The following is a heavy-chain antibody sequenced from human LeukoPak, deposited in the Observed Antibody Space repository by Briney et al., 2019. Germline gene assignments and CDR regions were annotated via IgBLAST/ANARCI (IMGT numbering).Heavy chain of an antibody. D-gene: IGHD3-10*01. Sequence: AASVKVSFKPSGYTFTGYYMHWVRQAPGQGLEWMGWINPDSGSAIFAQKFQGRVTMTRDTSTNTAYMELNRLRSDDTAVYYCARDLRGLGDFLDYWGQGTLVTVSS. J-gene: IGHJ4*02. CDR2: INPDSGSA. V-gene: IGHV1-2*02. CDR3: ARDLRGLGDFLDY. CDR1: GYTFTGYY.